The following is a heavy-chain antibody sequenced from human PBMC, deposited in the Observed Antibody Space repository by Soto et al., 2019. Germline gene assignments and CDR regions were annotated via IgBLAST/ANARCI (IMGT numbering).Heavy chain of an antibody. CDR3: ARVEAVAGLYNYHGLDV. V-gene: IGHV1-69*12. D-gene: IGHD6-19*01. Sequence: QVQLVQSGAEVKKPGSSVKVSCKVSGGTFSNYAIDWVRLAPGHGLEWMGGIVPIFGTTHYTQKFQGRATIIADDSTTTACLEMSSLRSEDTAIYYCARVEAVAGLYNYHGLDVWGQGTAVTVSS. CDR2: IVPIFGTT. J-gene: IGHJ6*02. CDR1: GGTFSNYA.